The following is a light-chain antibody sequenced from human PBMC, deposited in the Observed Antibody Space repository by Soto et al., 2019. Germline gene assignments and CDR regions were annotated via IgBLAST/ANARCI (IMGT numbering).Light chain of an antibody. Sequence: DIQMTQSPSSLSASVGDRVTITCRASQSISSYLNWYQQKPGKAPKLLIYAASSLQSGVPSRFSGSGSGTDFTVTISSLQPEDCATYYCQQSYSTPQTFGQGTKLEIK. CDR1: QSISSY. CDR2: AAS. V-gene: IGKV1-39*01. J-gene: IGKJ2*01. CDR3: QQSYSTPQT.